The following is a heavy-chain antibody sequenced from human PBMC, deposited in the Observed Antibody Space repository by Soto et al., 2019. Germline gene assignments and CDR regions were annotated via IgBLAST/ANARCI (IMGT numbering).Heavy chain of an antibody. CDR1: GYTFTGYG. J-gene: IGHJ6*02. D-gene: IGHD1-7*01. CDR2: ISAYNGNT. CDR3: AIELAPPVNYEIGMDV. V-gene: IGHV1-18*01. Sequence: ASVQVSCKASGYTFTGYGISWVRQAPGQGLEWMGWISAYNGNTNYAQKLQGRVTMTTDTSTSTAYMELRSLRSDDTAVYYCAIELAPPVNYEIGMDVLGQGTPVTVS.